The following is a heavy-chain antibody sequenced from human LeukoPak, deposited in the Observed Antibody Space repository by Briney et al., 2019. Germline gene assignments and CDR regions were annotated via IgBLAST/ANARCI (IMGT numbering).Heavy chain of an antibody. V-gene: IGHV3-21*01. CDR1: GFTFSSYS. CDR3: ARDISASSGYPDY. D-gene: IGHD3-22*01. Sequence: GGSLRLSCAASGFTFSSYSMNWVRQAPGKGLEWVSSISSSSSYIYYADSVKGRFTISRDNAKNSLYLQMNSPRAEDTAVYYCARDISASSGYPDYWGQGTLVTVSS. J-gene: IGHJ4*02. CDR2: ISSSSSYI.